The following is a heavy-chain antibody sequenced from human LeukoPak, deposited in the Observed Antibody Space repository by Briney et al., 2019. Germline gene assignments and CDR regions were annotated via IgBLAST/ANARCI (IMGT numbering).Heavy chain of an antibody. D-gene: IGHD6-13*01. J-gene: IGHJ3*02. CDR3: ARDGSGIAAAVPDAFDI. Sequence: SETLSLTCTVSGGSISSYYWSWIRQPPGKGLEWIGCIYYSGSTNYNPSLKSRVTISVDTSKNQFSLKLSFVTAADTAVYYCARDGSGIAAAVPDAFDIWGQGTMVTVSS. CDR1: GGSISSYY. CDR2: IYYSGST. V-gene: IGHV4-59*01.